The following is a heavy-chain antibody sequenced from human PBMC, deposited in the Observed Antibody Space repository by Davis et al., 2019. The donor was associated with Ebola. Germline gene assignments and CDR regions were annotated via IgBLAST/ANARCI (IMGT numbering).Heavy chain of an antibody. J-gene: IGHJ4*02. Sequence: SETLSLTCTVSGGSISSYYWSWIRQPPGKGLEWIGYIYYSGSTNYNPSLKSRVTISVDTSKNQFSLKLSSVTAADTTVYYCASSHIAARGGHFDYWGQGTLVTVSS. CDR2: IYYSGST. V-gene: IGHV4-59*01. CDR3: ASSHIAARGGHFDY. CDR1: GGSISSYY. D-gene: IGHD6-6*01.